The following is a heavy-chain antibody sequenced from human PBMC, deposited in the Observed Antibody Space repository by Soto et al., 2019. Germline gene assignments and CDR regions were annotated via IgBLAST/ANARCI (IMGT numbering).Heavy chain of an antibody. Sequence: EVQLVESGGGLVQPGGSLRLSCAASAFTLSRYSMNWVRQAPGKGLEWISYISSGSGTIYYADSVKGRFTISRDNAKNSLYLQMHSLRDEDTAVYYCASDTFANWNFYYYGMDVWGQGTTVTVSS. V-gene: IGHV3-48*02. J-gene: IGHJ6*02. CDR3: ASDTFANWNFYYYGMDV. D-gene: IGHD1-20*01. CDR1: AFTLSRYS. CDR2: ISSGSGTI.